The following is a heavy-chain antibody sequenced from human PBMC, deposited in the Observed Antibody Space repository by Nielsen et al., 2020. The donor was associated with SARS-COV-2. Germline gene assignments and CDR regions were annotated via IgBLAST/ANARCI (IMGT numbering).Heavy chain of an antibody. J-gene: IGHJ6*02. Sequence: GESLKISCKGSGYSFTSYWIGWVRPMPGKGLEWMGIIYPGDSDTRYSPSFQGQVTISADKSISTAYLQWSSLKASDTAMYYCARLLWNGDYGHGMDVWGQGTTVTVSS. CDR1: GYSFTSYW. CDR3: ARLLWNGDYGHGMDV. CDR2: IYPGDSDT. D-gene: IGHD4-17*01. V-gene: IGHV5-51*01.